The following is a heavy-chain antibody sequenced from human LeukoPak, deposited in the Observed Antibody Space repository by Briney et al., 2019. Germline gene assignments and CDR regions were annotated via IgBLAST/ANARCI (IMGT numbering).Heavy chain of an antibody. V-gene: IGHV4-31*03. CDR1: GGSISSGGYY. D-gene: IGHD5-18*01. CDR3: ARIGKNRGYSYGSIRYYFDY. J-gene: IGHJ4*02. Sequence: SQTLSLTCTVSGGSISSGGYYWSWIRQHPGKGLEWIGFIYYSGSTNYNPSLKSRVTISVDTSKNQFSLKLSSVTAADTAVYYCARIGKNRGYSYGSIRYYFDYWGQGTLVTVSS. CDR2: IYYSGST.